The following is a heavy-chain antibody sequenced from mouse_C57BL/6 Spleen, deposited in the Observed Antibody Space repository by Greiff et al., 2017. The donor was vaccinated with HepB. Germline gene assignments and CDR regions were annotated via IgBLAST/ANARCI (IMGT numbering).Heavy chain of an antibody. CDR3: ARGGGDY. J-gene: IGHJ4*01. CDR2: ISDGGSYT. V-gene: IGHV5-4*03. CDR1: GFTFSSYA. Sequence: DVMLVESGGGLVKPGGSLKLSCAASGFTFSSYAMSWVRQTPEKRLEWVATISDGGSYTYYPDNVQGRFTISRDNAKNNLYLQMSHLKSEDTAMYYCARGGGDYWGQGTSVTVSS.